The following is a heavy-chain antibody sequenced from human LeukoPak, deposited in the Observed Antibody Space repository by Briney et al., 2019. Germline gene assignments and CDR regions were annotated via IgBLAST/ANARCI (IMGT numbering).Heavy chain of an antibody. Sequence: GGSLRLSCAASGFTVSSNYMSWVRQAPGKGLEWVSVIYSGGSTYYADSVKGRFTISRDNSKNTLYLQMNSLRAEDTAVYYCANLLMTTVTPDYWGQGTLVTVSS. J-gene: IGHJ4*02. D-gene: IGHD4-17*01. V-gene: IGHV3-66*01. CDR3: ANLLMTTVTPDY. CDR2: IYSGGST. CDR1: GFTVSSNY.